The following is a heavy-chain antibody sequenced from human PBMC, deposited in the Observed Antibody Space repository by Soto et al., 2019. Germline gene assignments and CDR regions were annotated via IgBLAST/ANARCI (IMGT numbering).Heavy chain of an antibody. V-gene: IGHV1-2*04. Sequence: ASVKVSCKASGYTFTGYYMHWVRQAPGQGLEWMGWINPNSGGTNYAQKFQGWVTMTRDTSISTAYMELSRLRSDDTAVYYCARANPNEQVAATPISWFEFDYWGQGTLVTVSS. D-gene: IGHD2-15*01. CDR2: INPNSGGT. CDR1: GYTFTGYY. CDR3: ARANPNEQVAATPISWFEFDY. J-gene: IGHJ4*02.